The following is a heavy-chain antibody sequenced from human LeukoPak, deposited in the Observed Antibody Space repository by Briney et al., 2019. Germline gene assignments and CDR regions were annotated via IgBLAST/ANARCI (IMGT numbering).Heavy chain of an antibody. D-gene: IGHD6-19*01. CDR1: GGTFSRYT. CDR3: ARAVAGKFDVFDY. CDR2: IIPILGTA. V-gene: IGHV1-69*16. Sequence: SVKVSCKASGGTFSRYTISWVRQAPGQGLEWMGRIIPILGTANYAQKSQGRVTITTDESTSTAYMELSSLRSEDTAVYYCARAVAGKFDVFDYWGQGTLVTVSS. J-gene: IGHJ4*02.